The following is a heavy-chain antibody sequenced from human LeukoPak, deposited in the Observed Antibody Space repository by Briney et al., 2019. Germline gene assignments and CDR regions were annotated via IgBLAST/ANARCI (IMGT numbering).Heavy chain of an antibody. CDR3: ARCRDSYDFWSGTGGWFDP. CDR1: VVAISSGGYY. CDR2: IYYSGST. V-gene: IGHV4-31*03. Sequence: PSQILSLTCTVSVVAISSGGYYWSWIRQHPGKGLEWIGYIYYSGSTYYNPSLKSRVTISVYTSKNQFSLKLSSVTAADTAVYYCARCRDSYDFWSGTGGWFDPWGQGTLVTVSS. D-gene: IGHD3/OR15-3a*01. J-gene: IGHJ5*02.